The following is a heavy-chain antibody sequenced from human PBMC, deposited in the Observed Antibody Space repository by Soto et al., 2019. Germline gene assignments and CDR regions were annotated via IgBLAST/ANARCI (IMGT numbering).Heavy chain of an antibody. CDR3: ARVLGWATTYSWFDP. Sequence: QVQLQQWGAGLLKPSETLSLTCAVYGGSFSGYYWSWIRQPPGKGLEWIGEINHSGSTNYNPSLKSRVTISVDTSKNQFSLKLSSVTAADTAVYYCARVLGWATTYSWFDPCGQGTLVTVSA. CDR2: INHSGST. CDR1: GGSFSGYY. V-gene: IGHV4-34*01. D-gene: IGHD1-1*01. J-gene: IGHJ5*02.